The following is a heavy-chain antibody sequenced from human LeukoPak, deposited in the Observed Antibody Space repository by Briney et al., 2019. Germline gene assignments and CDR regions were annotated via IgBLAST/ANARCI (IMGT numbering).Heavy chain of an antibody. CDR1: GFTFTNYW. CDR2: IKKDGSEQ. CDR3: ARDVKGGNFDY. J-gene: IGHJ4*02. Sequence: GGSLRLSCAASGFTFTNYWMSWVRQAPGKGLEWVANIKKDGSEQYYVDSVKGRFTISRDNAKNSLYLEMNSLRVEDTAVYYCARDVKGGNFDYRGQGTLVTVSS. D-gene: IGHD3-16*01. V-gene: IGHV3-7*01.